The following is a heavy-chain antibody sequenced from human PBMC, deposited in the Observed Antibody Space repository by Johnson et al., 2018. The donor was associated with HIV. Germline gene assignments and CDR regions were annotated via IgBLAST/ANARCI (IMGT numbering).Heavy chain of an antibody. J-gene: IGHJ3*02. V-gene: IGHV3-30-3*01. CDR1: GFIFSNYA. Sequence: QVQLVESGGGLVKPGGSLRLSCAASGFIFSNYAMHWVRQAPGKGLEWVVIISYDGSNKKYADSVKGRFTISRDNSKSTRYLQMNSLRAEDTAVYYCGRRGNYLADAFDIWGQGTMVTVSS. D-gene: IGHD1-7*01. CDR3: GRRGNYLADAFDI. CDR2: ISYDGSNK.